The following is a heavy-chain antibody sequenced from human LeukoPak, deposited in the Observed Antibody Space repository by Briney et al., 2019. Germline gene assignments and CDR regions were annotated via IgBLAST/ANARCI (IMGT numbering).Heavy chain of an antibody. D-gene: IGHD6-13*01. CDR1: GFTFDDYA. Sequence: GGSLRLSCAASGFTFDDYAMHWVRQAPGKGLEWVSGISWNSGSIGYADSVKGRFTISRDNAKNSLYLQMNSLRAEDTAVYYCAGSIAAAGTGKFDYWGQGTLVTVSS. V-gene: IGHV3-9*01. CDR3: AGSIAAAGTGKFDY. J-gene: IGHJ4*02. CDR2: ISWNSGSI.